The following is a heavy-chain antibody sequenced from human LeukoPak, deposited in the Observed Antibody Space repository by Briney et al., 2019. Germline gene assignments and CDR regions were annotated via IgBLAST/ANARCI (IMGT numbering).Heavy chain of an antibody. CDR2: MSGSSSYI. D-gene: IGHD6-13*01. CDR3: ARTPSSEQQLSFDN. V-gene: IGHV3-21*01. J-gene: IGHJ4*02. Sequence: GGSLRLSCAASGFTFSSYRMNWVRQAPGKGLEWVSSMSGSSSYIYYADSVKGRFTISRDNAKNSLSLQMNSLRAEDTAVYYCARTPSSEQQLSFDNWAQGTLVTVSS. CDR1: GFTFSSYR.